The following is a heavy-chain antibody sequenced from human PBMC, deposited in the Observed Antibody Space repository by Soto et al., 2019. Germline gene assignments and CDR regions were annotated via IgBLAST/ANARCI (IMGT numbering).Heavy chain of an antibody. D-gene: IGHD1-1*01. CDR2: VKHIPKDFGT. V-gene: IGHV3-72*01. CDR3: VRNALARFDH. J-gene: IGHJ5*02. CDR1: GFTFSDDY. Sequence: EIQLVESGGGSAQPGGSLTLSCVASGFTFSDDYMDWVRQAPGKGLDLVARVKHIPKDFGTEYAASVTGRFNISRADSQTSLFRQMNSLKAEDTSIYDCVRNALARFDHCGQGTLVTVAS.